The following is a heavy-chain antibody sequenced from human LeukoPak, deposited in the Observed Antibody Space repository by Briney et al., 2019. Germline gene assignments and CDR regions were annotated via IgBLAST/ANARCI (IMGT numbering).Heavy chain of an antibody. CDR3: ARVFGVPNAFDI. CDR2: IYYSGST. V-gene: IGHV4-39*07. Sequence: LETLSLTCTVSGGSISSSSYYWGWIRQPPGKGLEWIGSIYYSGSTYYNPSLKSRVTISVDTSKNQFSLKLSSVTAADTAVYYCARVFGVPNAFDIWGQGTMVTVSS. D-gene: IGHD3-10*02. CDR1: GGSISSSSYY. J-gene: IGHJ3*02.